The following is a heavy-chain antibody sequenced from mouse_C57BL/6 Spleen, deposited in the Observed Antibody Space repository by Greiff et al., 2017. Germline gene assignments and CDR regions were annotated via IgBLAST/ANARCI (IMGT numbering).Heavy chain of an antibody. J-gene: IGHJ4*01. CDR1: GFTFSDYG. D-gene: IGHD1-1*01. CDR2: ISSGSSTI. CDR3: ARGLDYYGSSYYAMDY. V-gene: IGHV5-17*01. Sequence: EVQLVESGGGLVKPGGSLKLSCAASGFTFSDYGMHWVRQAPEKGLEWVAYISSGSSTIYYADTVKGRFTISRDNAKNTLFLQMTSLRSEDTAMYYCARGLDYYGSSYYAMDYWGQGTSVTVSS.